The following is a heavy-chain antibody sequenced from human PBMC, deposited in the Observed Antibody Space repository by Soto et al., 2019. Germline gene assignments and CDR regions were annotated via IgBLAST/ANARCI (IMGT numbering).Heavy chain of an antibody. V-gene: IGHV3-13*01. J-gene: IGHJ6*02. CDR2: IGTAGDT. CDR1: GFTFSSYD. Sequence: EVQLVESGGGLVQPGGSLRLSCAASGFTFSSYDMHWVRQATGKGLEWVSAIGTAGDTYYPGSVKGRFTISRENAKNSLYLRMNSLRAGDTAVYYCARVGYYYGMDVWGQGTTVTVSS. CDR3: ARVGYYYGMDV.